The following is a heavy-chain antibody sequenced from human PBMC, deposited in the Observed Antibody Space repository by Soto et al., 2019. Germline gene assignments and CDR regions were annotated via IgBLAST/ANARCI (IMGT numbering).Heavy chain of an antibody. D-gene: IGHD3-3*01. CDR3: AKNFWSGYYTRGGDY. CDR1: GGSISSSSYY. J-gene: IGHJ4*02. V-gene: IGHV4-39*01. CDR2: IYYSGST. Sequence: SETLSLTCTVSGGSISSSSYYWGWIRQPPGKGLEWIGSIYYSGSTYYNPSLKSRVTISVDTSKNQFSLKLSSVTAADTAVYYCAKNFWSGYYTRGGDYWGQGTLVTVSS.